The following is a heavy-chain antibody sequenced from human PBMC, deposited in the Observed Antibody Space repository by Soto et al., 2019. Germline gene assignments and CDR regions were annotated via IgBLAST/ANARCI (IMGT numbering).Heavy chain of an antibody. J-gene: IGHJ6*02. CDR1: GYTFTGYY. Sequence: QVQLVQSGAEVKKPGASVKVSCKASGYTFTGYYMHWVRQAPGQGLEWMGWINPNSGGTNYAQKFQGWVTMTRDTSLSTAYMELSRLRSDDTAVYYCARWGGGYVDGRTDKYYYGMDVWGQGTTVTVSS. V-gene: IGHV1-2*04. D-gene: IGHD5-12*01. CDR2: INPNSGGT. CDR3: ARWGGGYVDGRTDKYYYGMDV.